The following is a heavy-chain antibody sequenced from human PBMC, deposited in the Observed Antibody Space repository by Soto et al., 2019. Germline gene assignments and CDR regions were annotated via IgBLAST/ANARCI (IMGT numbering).Heavy chain of an antibody. CDR1: GGSISSYY. D-gene: IGHD3-10*01. Sequence: QVQLQESGPGLVKPSETLSLTCTVSGGSISSYYWSWIRQPPGKGLEWIGYIYYSGSTNYNPSLKSRVTISVDTSKNQCSLKLSSVTAADTAVYYCARRGYYGSGSYFRFDPWGQGTLVTVSS. V-gene: IGHV4-59*08. J-gene: IGHJ5*02. CDR3: ARRGYYGSGSYFRFDP. CDR2: IYYSGST.